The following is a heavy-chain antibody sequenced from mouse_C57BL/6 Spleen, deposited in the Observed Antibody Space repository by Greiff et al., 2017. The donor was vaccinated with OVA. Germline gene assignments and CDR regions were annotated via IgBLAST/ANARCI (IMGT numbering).Heavy chain of an antibody. D-gene: IGHD1-1*01. J-gene: IGHJ4*01. Sequence: EVMLVESGGGLVKPGGSLKLSCAASGYTFSDYGMHWVRQAPEKGLEWVAYICSGSSNIYYADTVKGRFTISRDNAKNTLFLQMTSMRSEDTAMYDCAMPPGSSLLYAMDYWGQGTSVTVSS. CDR1: GYTFSDYG. CDR3: AMPPGSSLLYAMDY. V-gene: IGHV5-17*01. CDR2: ICSGSSNI.